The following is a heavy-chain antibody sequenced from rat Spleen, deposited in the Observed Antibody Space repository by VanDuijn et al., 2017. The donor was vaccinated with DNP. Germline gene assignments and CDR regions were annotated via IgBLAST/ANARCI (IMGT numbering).Heavy chain of an antibody. D-gene: IGHD4-1*01. CDR1: GFTFSNYY. Sequence: EVQLVESGGGLVQPRGSMKLSCAASGFTFSNYYMAWVRQAPTKGLEWVAYISNDGGSTYYRDSVKGRFTISRDNAKSTLYLQMNSLRSEDTATYYCARGHGDYWGQGVMVTVSS. CDR2: ISNDGGST. V-gene: IGHV5-25*01. J-gene: IGHJ2*01. CDR3: ARGHGDY.